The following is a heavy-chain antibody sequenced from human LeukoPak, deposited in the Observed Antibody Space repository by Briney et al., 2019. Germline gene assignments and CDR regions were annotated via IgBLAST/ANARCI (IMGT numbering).Heavy chain of an antibody. V-gene: IGHV3-48*01. CDR2: ISSSSSTI. J-gene: IGHJ4*02. CDR1: GFTFSSYS. D-gene: IGHD3-22*01. Sequence: GSLRLPCAASGFTFSSYSMNWVRQAPGKGLEWVSYISSSSSTIYYADSVKGRFTISRDNAKNSLYLQMNSLRAEDTAVYYCARRELTYYYDRRGFDYWGQGTLVTVSS. CDR3: ARRELTYYYDRRGFDY.